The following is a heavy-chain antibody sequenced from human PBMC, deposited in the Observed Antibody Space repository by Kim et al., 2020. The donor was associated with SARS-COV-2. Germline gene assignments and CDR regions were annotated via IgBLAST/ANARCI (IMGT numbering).Heavy chain of an antibody. CDR3: DSYGSGSHGGAFDI. J-gene: IGHJ3*02. V-gene: IGHV3-23*01. D-gene: IGHD3-10*01. Sequence: AGSVKGRFTISRDNSKNTLYLQMNSLRAEDTAVYYCDSYGSGSHGGAFDIWGQGTMVTVSS.